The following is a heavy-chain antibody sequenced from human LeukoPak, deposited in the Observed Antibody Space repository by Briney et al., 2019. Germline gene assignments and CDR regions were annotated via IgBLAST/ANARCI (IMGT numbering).Heavy chain of an antibody. J-gene: IGHJ4*02. CDR3: TRELAAGI. CDR1: GDSVSSNSAI. Sequence: SQTLSLTCAISGDSVSSNSAIWNWIRHSPSRGVEWLGRTYYRSKWYNDYAVSVKSRAIINPDTSKNQFSLQMNSLRAEDTAVYYCTRELAAGIWGQGTLVTVSS. V-gene: IGHV6-1*01. CDR2: TYYRSKWYN. D-gene: IGHD6-13*01.